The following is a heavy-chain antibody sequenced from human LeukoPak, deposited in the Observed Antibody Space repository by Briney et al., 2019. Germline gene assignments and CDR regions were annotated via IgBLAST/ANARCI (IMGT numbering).Heavy chain of an antibody. D-gene: IGHD2-2*01. Sequence: PGESLKISCKGSGYSFTSYWIGWVRQMPGKGLEWMGLIYPGDSDARYSPSFQGQVTISADKSITTAYLQRSSLKASDTAMYYCARHFGGSTSHAFDIWGQGTMVTVSS. CDR2: IYPGDSDA. J-gene: IGHJ3*02. CDR3: ARHFGGSTSHAFDI. CDR1: GYSFTSYW. V-gene: IGHV5-51*01.